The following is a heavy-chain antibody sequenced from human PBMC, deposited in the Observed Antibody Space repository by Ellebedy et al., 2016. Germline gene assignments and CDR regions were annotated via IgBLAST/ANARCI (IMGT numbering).Heavy chain of an antibody. D-gene: IGHD3-3*01. CDR2: ISYDGSNK. V-gene: IGHV3-30*18. CDR3: AKDGPLQFLEGMNWFDP. CDR1: GFTFSNYG. Sequence: GESLKISXAASGFTFSNYGMHWVRQAPVKGLEWVAVISYDGSNKYYADSVKGRFTISRDNSKNTLYLQMNSLRPEDTAVYYCAKDGPLQFLEGMNWFDPWGQGTLVTVSS. J-gene: IGHJ5*02.